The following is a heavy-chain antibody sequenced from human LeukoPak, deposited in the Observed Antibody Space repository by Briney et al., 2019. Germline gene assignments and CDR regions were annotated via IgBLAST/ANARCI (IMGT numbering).Heavy chain of an antibody. Sequence: ASVKVSCKASGYTFTSYDISWVRQAPGQGLEWMGWINSNTGNPTYAQGFTGRFVFSWDTSVSTAYLQISSLKAEDTAVYYCARSLSAFLGYWGQGTLVTVSS. CDR2: INSNTGNP. CDR1: GYTFTSYD. CDR3: ARSLSAFLGY. V-gene: IGHV7-4-1*02. J-gene: IGHJ4*02. D-gene: IGHD3-16*01.